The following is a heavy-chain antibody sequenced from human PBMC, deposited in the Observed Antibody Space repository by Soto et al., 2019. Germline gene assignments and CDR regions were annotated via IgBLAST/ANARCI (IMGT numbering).Heavy chain of an antibody. J-gene: IGHJ6*02. CDR2: IIPIFGKA. Sequence: RASVKVSCKASGGTFSSYAISWVRQAPGQGLEWMGGIIPIFGKANYAQKFQGRVTVTADESTSTAYMELSSLRSEDTAVYYCARVRAQTGAPFYYYYGMDVWGQGTTVTVSS. CDR1: GGTFSSYA. D-gene: IGHD7-27*01. CDR3: ARVRAQTGAPFYYYYGMDV. V-gene: IGHV1-69*13.